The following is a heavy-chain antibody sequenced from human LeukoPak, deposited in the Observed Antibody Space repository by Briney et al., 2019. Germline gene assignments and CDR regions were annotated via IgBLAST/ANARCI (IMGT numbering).Heavy chain of an antibody. CDR1: GGSISSGSYY. CDR3: AREGLDSYGSYYYYYYMDV. Sequence: KPSQTLSLTCTVSGGSISSGSYYWSWIRQPAGKGLEWIGRIYTSGSTNYNPSLKSRVTISVDTSKNQFSLKLSSVTAADTAEYYCAREGLDSYGSYYYYYYMDVWGKGTTVTVSS. V-gene: IGHV4-61*02. D-gene: IGHD5-18*01. CDR2: IYTSGST. J-gene: IGHJ6*03.